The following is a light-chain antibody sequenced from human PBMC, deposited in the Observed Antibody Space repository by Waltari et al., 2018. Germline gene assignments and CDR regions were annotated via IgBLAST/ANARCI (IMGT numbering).Light chain of an antibody. V-gene: IGKV3-11*01. J-gene: IGKJ4*01. CDR1: QSVSSY. Sequence: EIVLTQSPATLSLSPGERATLSCRASQSVSSYLAWYQQKPGQAPRLLIYDASNRATGIPARFSGSGSGTDFTLTISSLEPEDFAVYYCQHRGGTFGGGTKVEIK. CDR3: QHRGGT. CDR2: DAS.